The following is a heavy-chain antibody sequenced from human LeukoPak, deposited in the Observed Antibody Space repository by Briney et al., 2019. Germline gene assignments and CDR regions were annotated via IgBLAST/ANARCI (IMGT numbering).Heavy chain of an antibody. Sequence: PSETLSLTCTVSGGSFGTYCFSWIRQAPGKGLEWIGYIYYNGDTKYNPSLESRVIISQDTSKDQFSLALISVTAADTVLYYCARHSHQVIRGAFDVWGQGTMVTVSS. CDR2: IYYNGDT. V-gene: IGHV4-59*08. CDR1: GGSFGTYC. J-gene: IGHJ3*01. CDR3: ARHSHQVIRGAFDV. D-gene: IGHD3-10*01.